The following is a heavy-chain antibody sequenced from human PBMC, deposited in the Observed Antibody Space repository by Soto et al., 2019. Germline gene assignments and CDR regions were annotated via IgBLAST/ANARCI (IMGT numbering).Heavy chain of an antibody. D-gene: IGHD1-20*01. CDR3: ATSQKGYNWNYFDH. V-gene: IGHV4-39*01. CDR2: VFCTWVT. Sequence: PSETLSLTCAVSGGYISGSYYYWGWLRQSPGKVPEWIGCVFCTWVTSYNPSLEGRVSGXXXXSXNXVXLXXXGGCXADTAXYYCATSQKGYNWNYFDHWGQGALVTVS. J-gene: IGHJ4*02. CDR1: GGYISGSYYY.